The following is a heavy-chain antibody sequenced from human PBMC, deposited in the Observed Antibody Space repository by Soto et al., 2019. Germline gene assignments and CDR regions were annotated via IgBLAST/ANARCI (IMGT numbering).Heavy chain of an antibody. CDR3: ARDLGGISMEGDDAFDI. D-gene: IGHD3-10*01. Sequence: ASVKVSCKAFGYTFTDYYMHWVRQAPGQGLEWMGWINPKSGCTNYAQKFQGWVTMTRDTSISPAYMELSRLRSDDTAVYFCARDLGGISMEGDDAFDIWGQGTMVTVSS. CDR1: GYTFTDYY. V-gene: IGHV1-2*04. CDR2: INPKSGCT. J-gene: IGHJ3*02.